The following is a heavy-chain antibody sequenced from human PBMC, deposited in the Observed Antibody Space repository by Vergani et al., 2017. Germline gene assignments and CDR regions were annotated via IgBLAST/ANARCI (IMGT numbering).Heavy chain of an antibody. J-gene: IGHJ4*02. CDR3: AGVPSGVRDSGWYVDY. D-gene: IGHD6-19*01. CDR2: IYPNGNG. CDR1: GGSMSDFY. V-gene: IGHV4-4*07. Sequence: QVHLQESGPGVVKPSDTLSLTCTVSGGSMSDFYLTWIRQPAGRGLEWIGRIYPNGNGNYNESLRSRLTMSIDTSRSQFSLSLSSVTAGDTAVYYCAGVPSGVRDSGWYVDYWGQGTLVTVSS.